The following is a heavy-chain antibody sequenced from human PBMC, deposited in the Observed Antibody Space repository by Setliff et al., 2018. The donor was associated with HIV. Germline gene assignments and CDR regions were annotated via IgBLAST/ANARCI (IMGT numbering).Heavy chain of an antibody. Sequence: SETLSLTCAVYGGSFSGNYWSWIRQPPGKGLEWIGEINYSGTTNHNPFLKSRVTISVDTSKKQFSLKLNSVTAADSAIYYCAPYNTRSGYYSMGWFDPWGQGTLVTVSS. D-gene: IGHD3-3*01. CDR1: GGSFSGNY. J-gene: IGHJ5*02. CDR2: INYSGTT. V-gene: IGHV4-34*01. CDR3: APYNTRSGYYSMGWFDP.